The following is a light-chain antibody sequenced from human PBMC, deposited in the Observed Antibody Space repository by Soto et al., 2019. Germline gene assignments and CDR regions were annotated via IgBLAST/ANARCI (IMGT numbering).Light chain of an antibody. CDR2: GAS. CDR3: QQYGGSPPYT. CDR1: QSVRSNY. Sequence: EIVLMQSPGTLSLSPGERATLSCRASQSVRSNYLAWYQQKPGQAPRLLIYGASSRATGIPDRFSGSGSGTDFTLTISRLEPEDFAVYYCQQYGGSPPYTFGRGTKLEIK. J-gene: IGKJ2*01. V-gene: IGKV3-20*01.